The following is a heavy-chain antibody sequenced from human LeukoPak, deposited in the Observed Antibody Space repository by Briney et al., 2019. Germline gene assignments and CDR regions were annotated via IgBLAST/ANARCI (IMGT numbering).Heavy chain of an antibody. Sequence: GASVKVSCKASGDTFSNYPINWVRQAPGQGLEWLGRIIPFLTLTNYAQNLQDRVTITADKSTSTAYMELSSLRSEDTAMYYCARSLNFASPMTFDYWGQGTLVTVSS. V-gene: IGHV1-69*02. CDR3: ARSLNFASPMTFDY. D-gene: IGHD3-16*01. CDR1: GDTFSNYP. CDR2: IIPFLTLT. J-gene: IGHJ4*02.